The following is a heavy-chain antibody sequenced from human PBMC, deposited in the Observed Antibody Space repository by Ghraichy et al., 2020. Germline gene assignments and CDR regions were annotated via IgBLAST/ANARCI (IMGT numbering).Heavy chain of an antibody. CDR1: GYTFTGYY. J-gene: IGHJ6*02. D-gene: IGHD3-3*01. CDR2: INPNSGGT. Sequence: ASVKVSCKASGYTFTGYYMHWVRQAPGQGLEWMGWINPNSGGTNYAQKFQGWVTMTRDTSISTAYMELSRLRSDDTAVYYCARGRRITIFGVAPYYYGMDVWGQGTTVTVSS. V-gene: IGHV1-2*04. CDR3: ARGRRITIFGVAPYYYGMDV.